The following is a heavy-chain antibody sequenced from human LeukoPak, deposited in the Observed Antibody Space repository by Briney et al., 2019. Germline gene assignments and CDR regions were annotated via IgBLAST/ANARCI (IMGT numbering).Heavy chain of an antibody. CDR2: IRYDGTNK. Sequence: QPGGSLRLSCAASGFTFNSYGMHWVRQAPGKGLEWVAFIRYDGTNKYYTDSVKGRFTISRDNSKNTLYLQMNSLRAEDTAVYYCAKGGVPAAPFDYWGQGTLVTVSS. V-gene: IGHV3-30*02. D-gene: IGHD2-2*01. J-gene: IGHJ4*02. CDR3: AKGGVPAAPFDY. CDR1: GFTFNSYG.